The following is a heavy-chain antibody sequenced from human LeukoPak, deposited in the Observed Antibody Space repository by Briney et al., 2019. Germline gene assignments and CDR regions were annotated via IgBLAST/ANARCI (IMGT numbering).Heavy chain of an antibody. CDR1: GFTFISHE. D-gene: IGHD6-19*01. Sequence: GGSLRLSCAASGFTFISHEMNGVRQAPGKGLEWLSYISGSGETMYYADSVGGRFTISRDNAKSSLYLPMNSLRTEDSALYSCARGAVAGTPPVDYWGPGTLVTVSS. CDR2: ISGSGETM. CDR3: ARGAVAGTPPVDY. J-gene: IGHJ4*02. V-gene: IGHV3-48*03.